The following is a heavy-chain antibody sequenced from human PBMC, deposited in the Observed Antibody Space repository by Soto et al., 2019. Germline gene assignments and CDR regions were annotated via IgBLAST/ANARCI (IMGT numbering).Heavy chain of an antibody. J-gene: IGHJ4*01. V-gene: IGHV3-33*01. CDR1: GFSFSDFG. D-gene: IGHD5-12*01. Sequence: GGSLRLSCAASGFSFSDFGMHWVRQAPGKGLEWVALIWYDGSNEYYADSVKGRFTISRDNSNNTLYLEMGILGADDTAVYYCARGPRGEYSAYGPLAYWGLGTLVTVSS. CDR2: IWYDGSNE. CDR3: ARGPRGEYSAYGPLAY.